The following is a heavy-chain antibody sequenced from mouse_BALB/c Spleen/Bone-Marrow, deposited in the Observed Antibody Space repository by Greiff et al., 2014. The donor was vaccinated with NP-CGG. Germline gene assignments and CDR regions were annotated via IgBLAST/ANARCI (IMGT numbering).Heavy chain of an antibody. CDR1: GYAFSSYW. D-gene: IGHD1-1*02. CDR2: IYPGDGDT. J-gene: IGHJ2*01. Sequence: QVQLQQPGAELVRPGSSLKISCKASGYAFSSYWLNWVKQTPGQGLEWIGQIYPGDGDTNYNGKFKGKATLTADKSSSTAYMQRSSLTAEDSVVYFCARSTSTMDYWGQGTTLTVSS. CDR3: ARSTSTMDY. V-gene: IGHV1-80*01.